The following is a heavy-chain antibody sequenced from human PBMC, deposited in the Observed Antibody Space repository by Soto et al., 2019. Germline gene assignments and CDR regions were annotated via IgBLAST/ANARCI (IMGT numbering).Heavy chain of an antibody. Sequence: ASVKVSCKASGYTFTTCGISWVRQAPGQGLEWMGWIGLYNDNRNYEQKFQGRVTMTTDTSTSTAYMELRNLRSDDTAVYYCARADTSWRQVVYWGQGTLVTVSS. CDR2: IGLYNDNR. CDR1: GYTFTTCG. J-gene: IGHJ4*02. CDR3: ARADTSWRQVVY. V-gene: IGHV1-18*04.